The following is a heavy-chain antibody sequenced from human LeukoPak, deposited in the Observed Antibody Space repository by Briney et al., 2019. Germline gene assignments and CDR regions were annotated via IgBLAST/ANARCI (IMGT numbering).Heavy chain of an antibody. Sequence: SETLSLTCTVSGGSISSYYWSWIRQPPGKGLEWIGYIYYSGGTNYNPSLKSRVTISVDTSKNQFSLKLSSVTAADTAVYYCARLSYSSGWYYYYGMDVWGQGTTVTVSS. CDR1: GGSISSYY. D-gene: IGHD6-19*01. J-gene: IGHJ6*02. CDR2: IYYSGGT. V-gene: IGHV4-59*01. CDR3: ARLSYSSGWYYYYGMDV.